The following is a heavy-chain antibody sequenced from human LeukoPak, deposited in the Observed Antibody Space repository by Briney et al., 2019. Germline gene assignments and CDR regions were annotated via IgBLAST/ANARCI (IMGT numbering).Heavy chain of an antibody. CDR2: IYHSGST. CDR1: GGSISSSNW. CDR3: ARGPGSHFDY. Sequence: PSGTLSLTCAVSGGSISSSNWWSWVCQPPGKGLEWIGEIYHSGSTNYNPSLKSRVTISLDKSKNQFSLKLSSVTAADTAVYYCARGPGSHFDYWGQGTLVTVSS. D-gene: IGHD1-26*01. J-gene: IGHJ4*02. V-gene: IGHV4-4*02.